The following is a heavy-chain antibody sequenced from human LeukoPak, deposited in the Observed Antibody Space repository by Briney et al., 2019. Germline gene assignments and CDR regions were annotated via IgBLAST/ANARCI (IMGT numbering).Heavy chain of an antibody. V-gene: IGHV3-23*01. Sequence: GGSLRLSCAASGFTFSSYAMSWVRQAPGKGLEWVSAISGSGGSTYYADSVKGRFTISRDNSKNTLYLQMNSLRAEDTAVYYCAKYVVVVAATPYYFDYWGQGNLVTVSS. CDR3: AKYVVVVAATPYYFDY. CDR2: ISGSGGST. CDR1: GFTFSSYA. J-gene: IGHJ4*02. D-gene: IGHD2-15*01.